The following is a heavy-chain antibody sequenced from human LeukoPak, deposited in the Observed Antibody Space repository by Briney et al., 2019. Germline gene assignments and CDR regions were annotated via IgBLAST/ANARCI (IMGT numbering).Heavy chain of an antibody. CDR3: ARVPPDYGDYVRAFDI. D-gene: IGHD4-17*01. J-gene: IGHJ3*02. Sequence: PSQTLSLTCTVSGVSISSAGYWSWSRQYPGKGLEWIGYIYFSGSTYYNPSLKSRVTISVDTSKNHFSLKLSSVTAADTAVYYCARVPPDYGDYVRAFDIWGQGTKVTVSS. V-gene: IGHV4-31*03. CDR1: GVSISSAGY. CDR2: IYFSGST.